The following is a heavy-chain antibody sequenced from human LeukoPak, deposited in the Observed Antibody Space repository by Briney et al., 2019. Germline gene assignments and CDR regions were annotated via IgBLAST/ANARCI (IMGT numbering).Heavy chain of an antibody. J-gene: IGHJ4*02. Sequence: GGSLRLSCSTSEFTFSSYGMKWVRQAPGRGLEGYSYISCDRATKHYAGSVKGRFTISRDNDKNLLYLQMNHLRAEDTAVYYCARVSFGVSGYWWYLDYWGQGTLVTVSS. D-gene: IGHD3-22*01. CDR2: ISCDRATK. V-gene: IGHV3-48*01. CDR3: ARVSFGVSGYWWYLDY. CDR1: EFTFSSYG.